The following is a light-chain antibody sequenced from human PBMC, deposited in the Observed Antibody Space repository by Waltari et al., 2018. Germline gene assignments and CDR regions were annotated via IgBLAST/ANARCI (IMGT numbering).Light chain of an antibody. Sequence: EIVLTRSAASLSLSPGDRATLSCRASQSVSSYLAWYQQKPGQAPRLLIYDASNRATGIPARFSGSGSGSDFTLTISILEPEDFAVYYCQQRSNWPSFGPGTKVDIK. CDR1: QSVSSY. CDR2: DAS. CDR3: QQRSNWPS. J-gene: IGKJ3*01. V-gene: IGKV3-11*01.